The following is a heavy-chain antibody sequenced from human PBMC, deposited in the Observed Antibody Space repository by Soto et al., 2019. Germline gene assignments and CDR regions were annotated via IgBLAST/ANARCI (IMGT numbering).Heavy chain of an antibody. CDR1: GFTFSSYA. CDR2: ISYDGSNK. Sequence: VGTLRLSCAASGFTFSSYAMYWVRQAPGKGLEWVAVISYDGSNKYYADSVKGRFTISRDNSKNTLYLQMNSLRDEDTAVYYCARGRYCSSTSCRDAFDIWGQGTMVTVSS. V-gene: IGHV3-30-3*01. J-gene: IGHJ3*02. CDR3: ARGRYCSSTSCRDAFDI. D-gene: IGHD2-2*01.